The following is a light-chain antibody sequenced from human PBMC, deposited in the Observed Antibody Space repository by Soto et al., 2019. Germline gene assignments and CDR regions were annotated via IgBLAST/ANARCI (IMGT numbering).Light chain of an antibody. CDR2: WAS. V-gene: IGKV4-1*01. J-gene: IGKJ2*01. CDR3: QQYFNTPYT. CDR1: QSLLFTSNNKTY. Sequence: IVMTQSPDSLAVSLGERATINCKSSQSLLFTSNNKTYLAWYRQKPGQPPQLLIYWASTRESGVPDRFSGSVSGTDFPLTISSLQSEDAAIFYCQQYFNTPYTFGQGTKLEIK.